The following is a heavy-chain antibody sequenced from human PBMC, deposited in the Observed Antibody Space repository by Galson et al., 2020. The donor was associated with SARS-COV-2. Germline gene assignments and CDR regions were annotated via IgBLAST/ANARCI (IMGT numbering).Heavy chain of an antibody. CDR2: ISGSGSST. CDR3: AKRYCSSTSCYGYDAFDI. V-gene: IGHV3-23*01. Sequence: GGSLRLSCAASGFTFSSYAMSWVRQAPGKGLEWVSAISGSGSSTYYADSVKGRFTISRDNSKNTLYLQMNSLRAEDTAVYYCAKRYCSSTSCYGYDAFDIWGQGTMVTVSS. J-gene: IGHJ3*02. CDR1: GFTFSSYA. D-gene: IGHD2-2*01.